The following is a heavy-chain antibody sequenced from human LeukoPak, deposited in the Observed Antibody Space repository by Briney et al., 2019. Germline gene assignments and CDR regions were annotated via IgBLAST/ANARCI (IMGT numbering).Heavy chain of an antibody. V-gene: IGHV1-69*05. CDR2: IIPIFGTA. CDR1: GGTFSSYA. D-gene: IGHD2-2*03. J-gene: IGHJ3*02. CDR3: ARGDPEVSMDRFAFDI. Sequence: SVKVSCKASGGTFSSYAISWVRQAPGQGLEWMGGIIPIFGTANYAQKFQGRVTITTDESTSTAYMELSSLRSEDTAVYYCARGDPEVSMDRFAFDIRGQGTMVTVSS.